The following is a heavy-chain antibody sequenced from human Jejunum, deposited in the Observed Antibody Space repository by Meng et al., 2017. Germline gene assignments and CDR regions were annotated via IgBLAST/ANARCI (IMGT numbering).Heavy chain of an antibody. D-gene: IGHD1-1*01. CDR1: GASMSSGNYY. CDR2: IYYSGST. J-gene: IGHJ2*01. CDR3: ARVNWTSSYWYFDL. V-gene: IGHV4-31*01. Sequence: GSRPGLVTPSHPLSLTCTVSGASMSSGNYYWTWIRQHPGKGLEWIGYIYYSGSTYYNPSLQSLVTISIDMSENQFSLKLTSVTAADTAVYYCARVNWTSSYWYFDLWGRGTLVTVSS.